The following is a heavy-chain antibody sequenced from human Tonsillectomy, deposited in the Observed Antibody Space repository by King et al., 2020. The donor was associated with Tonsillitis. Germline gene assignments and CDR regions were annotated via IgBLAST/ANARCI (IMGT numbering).Heavy chain of an antibody. CDR3: AGRSTYYYDSSGYPLEYFQH. CDR2: IYYSGST. CDR1: GGSISSGGHY. V-gene: IGHV4-31*03. D-gene: IGHD3-22*01. J-gene: IGHJ1*01. Sequence: VQLQESGPGLVKPSQTLSLTCTVSGGSISSGGHYWNWIRQHPGKGLEWIGYIYYSGSTYYNPSLKSRVSIFVDTSKKQCSLKLSSVTAADPAVYYCAGRSTYYYDSSGYPLEYFQHWGQGTLVTVSS.